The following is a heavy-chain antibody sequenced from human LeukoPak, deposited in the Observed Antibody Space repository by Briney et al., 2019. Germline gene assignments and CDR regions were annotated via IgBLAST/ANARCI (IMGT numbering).Heavy chain of an antibody. V-gene: IGHV4-4*02. CDR2: VYHSGST. CDR3: ARAGDCGIPFDY. J-gene: IGHJ4*02. Sequence: SGTLSLTCAVSGGSISSGNWWSWVRQPPGQGLEWIGEVYHSGSTNYNPSLKSRITISVDTSKNQFSLNLSSVTAADTAIYYCARAGDCGIPFDYWGQGTLVTVSS. D-gene: IGHD2-21*02. CDR1: GGSISSGNW.